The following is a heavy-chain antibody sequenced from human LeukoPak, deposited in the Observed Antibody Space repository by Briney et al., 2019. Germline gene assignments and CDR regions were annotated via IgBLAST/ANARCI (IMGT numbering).Heavy chain of an antibody. Sequence: GGSLRLSCAASGFTFSSYSMNWVRQAPGKGLEWVSSISSSSSYIYYADSVKGRFTISRDNAKNSLYLQMNSLRAEDTAVYYCARGLSYRGWFDPWGQGTLVTVSS. CDR2: ISSSSSYI. CDR1: GFTFSSYS. J-gene: IGHJ5*02. D-gene: IGHD3-10*01. V-gene: IGHV3-21*01. CDR3: ARGLSYRGWFDP.